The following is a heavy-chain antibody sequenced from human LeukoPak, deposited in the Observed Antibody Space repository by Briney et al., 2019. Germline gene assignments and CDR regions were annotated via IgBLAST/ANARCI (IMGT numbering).Heavy chain of an antibody. CDR3: AKDPGYSYWGFDP. CDR2: ISGSGGST. CDR1: GFTFSSYA. J-gene: IGHJ5*02. Sequence: EGSRRLSCAASGFTFSSYAMSWVRQAPGKGLEWVSAISGSGGSTYYADSVKGRFTISRDNSKNTLYLQMNSLRAEDTAVYYCAKDPGYSYWGFDPWGQGTLVTVSS. V-gene: IGHV3-23*01. D-gene: IGHD5-18*01.